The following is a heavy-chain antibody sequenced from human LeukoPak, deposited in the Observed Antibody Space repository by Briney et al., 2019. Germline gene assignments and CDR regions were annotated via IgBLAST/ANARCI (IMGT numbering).Heavy chain of an antibody. Sequence: MTSETLSLTCTVSGGSISSYYWSWIRQPPGKGLELIGYIYYSGSTNYNPSLKSRVTISVDTSKNQFSLKLSSVTAADTAVYYCARQGYSAYEILDYWGQGTLVTVSS. J-gene: IGHJ4*02. V-gene: IGHV4-59*08. D-gene: IGHD5-12*01. CDR2: IYYSGST. CDR1: GGSISSYY. CDR3: ARQGYSAYEILDY.